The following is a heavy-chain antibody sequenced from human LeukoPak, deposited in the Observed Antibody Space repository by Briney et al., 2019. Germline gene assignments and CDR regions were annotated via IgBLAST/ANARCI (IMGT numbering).Heavy chain of an antibody. J-gene: IGHJ4*02. CDR3: ARSYYVWGSYPPDDY. CDR1: GFTLSSYW. CDR2: IKQDGREK. Sequence: GRSLRLSCALSGFTLSSYWTSWVRQAPGQGRGWVANIKQDGREKYYMDSVKGRFAISRDNAKTPLSLQMNSLRADDTAVYYCARSYYVWGSYPPDDYWGQGTLVTVSS. D-gene: IGHD3-16*01. V-gene: IGHV3-7*01.